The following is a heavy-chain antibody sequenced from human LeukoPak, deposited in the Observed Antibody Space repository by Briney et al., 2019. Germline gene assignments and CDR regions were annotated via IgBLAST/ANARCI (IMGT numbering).Heavy chain of an antibody. CDR3: ALAKYYYDSSGYFDY. D-gene: IGHD3-22*01. CDR2: IIPILGIA. Sequence: SVKVSCKASGGTFSSYAISWVRQAPGQGLEWMGRIIPILGIANYAQKFQGRVTITADKSTSTAYMELSSLRSEDTAVYYCALAKYYYDSSGYFDYWGQGTLVTVSS. J-gene: IGHJ4*02. CDR1: GGTFSSYA. V-gene: IGHV1-69*04.